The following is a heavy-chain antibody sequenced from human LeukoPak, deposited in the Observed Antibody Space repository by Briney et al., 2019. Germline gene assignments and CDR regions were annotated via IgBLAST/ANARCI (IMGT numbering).Heavy chain of an antibody. CDR2: INAGNGNT. V-gene: IGHV1-3*01. D-gene: IGHD2-2*01. CDR1: GYTFTSYA. Sequence: ASVKVSCKASGYTFTSYAMHWVRQAPGQRLEWMGWINAGNGNTKYSQKFQGRVTITRDTSASTAYMELRSLRSDDTAVYYCARDSHPPIVVVPAAYYYYYYGMDVWGQGTTVTVSS. J-gene: IGHJ6*02. CDR3: ARDSHPPIVVVPAAYYYYYYGMDV.